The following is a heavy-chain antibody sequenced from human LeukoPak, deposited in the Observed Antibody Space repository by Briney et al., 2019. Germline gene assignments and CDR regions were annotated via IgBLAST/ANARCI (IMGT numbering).Heavy chain of an antibody. Sequence: PGGSLRLSCAASGFTFSSYAMSWVRQAPGKGLEWVSAISGSGGSTYYADSVKGRFTISRDNSKNTLYLQMNSLRAEDTAVYYCAKEHRGYCSSTSCYYYYYGMDVWGQGTTVTVSS. CDR2: ISGSGGST. CDR3: AKEHRGYCSSTSCYYYYYGMDV. J-gene: IGHJ6*02. CDR1: GFTFSSYA. D-gene: IGHD2-2*01. V-gene: IGHV3-23*01.